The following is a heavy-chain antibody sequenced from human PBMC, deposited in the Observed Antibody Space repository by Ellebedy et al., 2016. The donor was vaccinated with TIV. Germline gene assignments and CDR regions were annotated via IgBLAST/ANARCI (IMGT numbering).Heavy chain of an antibody. CDR2: INTDGSST. D-gene: IGHD3-9*01. J-gene: IGHJ4*02. Sequence: GGSLRLSCVASGFTLSGYYTHWVRQVPGKGLVWLSRINTDGSSTSYADAVEGRFTISRDNAKKTVYLYMNNLRAEDTAVYHCARESVRYFDWDYWGQGTLVTV. V-gene: IGHV3-74*01. CDR1: GFTLSGYY. CDR3: ARESVRYFDWDY.